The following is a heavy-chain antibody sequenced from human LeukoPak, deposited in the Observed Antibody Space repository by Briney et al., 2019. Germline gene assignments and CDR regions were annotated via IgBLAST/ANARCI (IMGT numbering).Heavy chain of an antibody. Sequence: GGSLRLSCAASGFTVSSNYMSWVRQGPGKGLEWVAVISDSGGITYYADSLKGRFTISRDNSKNTLYLQMNSLRADDTAVYYCAKDIVPNYGSTFDFWGQGTMVTVSS. V-gene: IGHV3-53*01. J-gene: IGHJ3*01. D-gene: IGHD1-7*01. CDR3: AKDIVPNYGSTFDF. CDR1: GFTVSSNY. CDR2: ISDSGGIT.